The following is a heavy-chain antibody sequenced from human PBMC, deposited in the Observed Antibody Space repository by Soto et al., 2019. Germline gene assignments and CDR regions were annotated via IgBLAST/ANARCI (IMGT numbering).Heavy chain of an antibody. Sequence: ASVKVSCKASGYTFTSYAMHWVRQAPGQRLEWMGWINAGNGNTKYSQKFQGRVTITRDTSASTAYMELSSLRSEDTAVYYCAGPTPITMVRGVIITGDYYYGMDVWGQGTTVTVSS. CDR3: AGPTPITMVRGVIITGDYYYGMDV. CDR1: GYTFTSYA. J-gene: IGHJ6*02. V-gene: IGHV1-3*01. CDR2: INAGNGNT. D-gene: IGHD3-10*01.